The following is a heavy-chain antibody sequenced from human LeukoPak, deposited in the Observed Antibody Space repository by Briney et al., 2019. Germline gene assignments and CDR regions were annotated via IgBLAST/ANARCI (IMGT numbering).Heavy chain of an antibody. J-gene: IGHJ5*02. D-gene: IGHD1-26*01. CDR1: GGSISTYS. V-gene: IGHV4-59*08. CDR3: ARQPLRLYSGSYYVWFDP. CDR2: IYYSGST. Sequence: PSETLSLTCSVSGGSISTYSWSWIRLPPGKGLEWIGYIYYSGSTNYNPSLKSRVTISVDTSKNQFSLKLSSVTAADTAVYYCARQPLRLYSGSYYVWFDPWGQGTLVTVSS.